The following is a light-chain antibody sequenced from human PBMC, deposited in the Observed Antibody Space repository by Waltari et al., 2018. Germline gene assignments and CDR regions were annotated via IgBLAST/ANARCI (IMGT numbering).Light chain of an antibody. V-gene: IGLV2-18*01. Sequence: QSALTQPPSVSGSPGQSVTISCTGTSNDVGPFDRVSWYQQPPGTAPKLLIFEVSNRPSGVPDRFSGSASGKPASLTISGLQAEDEADYYCCLYTTNFYVFAPATKVTVL. CDR3: CLYTTNFYV. CDR2: EVS. J-gene: IGLJ1*01. CDR1: SNDVGPFDR.